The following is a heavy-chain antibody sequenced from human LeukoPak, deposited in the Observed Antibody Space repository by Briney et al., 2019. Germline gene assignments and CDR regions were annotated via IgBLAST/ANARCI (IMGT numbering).Heavy chain of an antibody. CDR3: ARHSAMTTLYEDY. CDR2: IYYSGST. J-gene: IGHJ4*02. CDR1: GGSISSSSYY. D-gene: IGHD4-17*01. V-gene: IGHV4-39*01. Sequence: RPSETLSLTCTVSGGSISSSSYYWGWIRQPPGKGLEWIGSIYYSGSTYYNPSLKSRVTISVDTSKNQFSLKLSSVTAADTAVYYCARHSAMTTLYEDYWGQGTLVTVSS.